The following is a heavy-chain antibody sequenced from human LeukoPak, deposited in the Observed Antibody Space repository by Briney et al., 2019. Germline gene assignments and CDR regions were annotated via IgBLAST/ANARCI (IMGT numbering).Heavy chain of an antibody. CDR3: ASRARPFDY. J-gene: IGHJ4*02. Sequence: SETLSLTCAVYGGSFSGYYWSWIRQPPGKGLEWIGEINHSGSTNYNPSLKSRVTISVDTSKNQLSLKLSSVTAADTAVYYCASRARPFDYWGQGTLVTVSS. CDR2: INHSGST. CDR1: GGSFSGYY. V-gene: IGHV4-34*01.